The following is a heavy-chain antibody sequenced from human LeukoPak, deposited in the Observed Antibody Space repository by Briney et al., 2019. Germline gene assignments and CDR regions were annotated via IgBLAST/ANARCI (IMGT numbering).Heavy chain of an antibody. CDR3: AKDGALMMTAALFFDY. V-gene: IGHV3-23*01. D-gene: IGHD2-21*02. CDR2: FSGSGGST. J-gene: IGHJ4*02. CDR1: GFTFSSYA. Sequence: GGSLRLSCAASGFTFSSYAMSWVRQAPGKGLKGVSAFSGSGGSTYYADSVKGRFTISRDNSKNTLYLQMNSLRAEDTAVYYCAKDGALMMTAALFFDYWGQGTLVTVSS.